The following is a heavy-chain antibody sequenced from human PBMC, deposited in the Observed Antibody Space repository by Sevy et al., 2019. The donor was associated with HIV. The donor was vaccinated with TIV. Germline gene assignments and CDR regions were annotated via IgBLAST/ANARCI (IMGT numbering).Heavy chain of an antibody. J-gene: IGHJ5*02. CDR1: GGSFSGYY. CDR3: AGGVRGSGSYYRGP. Sequence: SETLSLTCAVYGGSFSGYYWSWIRQPPGKGLEWIGEINHSGSTNYNPSLKSRVTISVDTSKNQFSLKLSPVTAADTAVYYCAGGVRGSGSYYRGPWGQGTLVTVSS. V-gene: IGHV4-34*01. CDR2: INHSGST. D-gene: IGHD3-10*01.